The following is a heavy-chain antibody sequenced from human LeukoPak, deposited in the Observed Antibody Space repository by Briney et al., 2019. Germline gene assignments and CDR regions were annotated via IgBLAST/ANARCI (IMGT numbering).Heavy chain of an antibody. J-gene: IGHJ4*02. V-gene: IGHV3-30*02. Sequence: GGSLRLSCAASGFTFSGYGIHWVRQAPGKGLEWVAFIRSDGSVKYYTDSVRGRFTISRDNSKNTLYLQMNSLRAEDTAVYYCAKDEAAAGVDFDYWGQGTLVTVYS. D-gene: IGHD6-13*01. CDR1: GFTFSGYG. CDR2: IRSDGSVK. CDR3: AKDEAAAGVDFDY.